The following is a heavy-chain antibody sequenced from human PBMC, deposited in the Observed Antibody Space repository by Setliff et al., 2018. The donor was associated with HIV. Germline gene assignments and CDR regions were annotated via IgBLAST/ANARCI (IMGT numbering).Heavy chain of an antibody. CDR2: IYYSGST. J-gene: IGHJ3*02. D-gene: IGHD3-22*01. CDR1: GGSISSYY. CDR3: ARGITMIPTSFGHDAFDI. Sequence: SETLSLTCTVSGGSISSYYWSWIRQPPGKGLEWIGYIYYSGSTNYNPSLKSRVTISVDTSKNQFSLKLSSVTAADTAVYYCARGITMIPTSFGHDAFDIWGQGTMVTVSS. V-gene: IGHV4-59*01.